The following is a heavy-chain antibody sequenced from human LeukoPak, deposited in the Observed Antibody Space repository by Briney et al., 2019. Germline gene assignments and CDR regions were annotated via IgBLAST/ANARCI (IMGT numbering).Heavy chain of an antibody. CDR1: GGSISSSSYY. J-gene: IGHJ4*02. V-gene: IGHV4-39*07. CDR2: NSGST. Sequence: SETLSLTCTVSGGSISSSSYYWGWIRQPPGKGLEWIGSNSGSTYYSPSLKSRVTISVDTSKNQFSLKLSSVTAADTAVYYCARGRYYFDYWGQGTLVTVSS. CDR3: ARGRYYFDY.